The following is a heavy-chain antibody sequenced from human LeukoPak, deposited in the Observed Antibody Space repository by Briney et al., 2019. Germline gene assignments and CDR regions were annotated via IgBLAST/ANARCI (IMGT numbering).Heavy chain of an antibody. D-gene: IGHD3-10*01. J-gene: IGHJ5*02. CDR3: ARDPKLWFGEFLGWFDP. CDR1: GGSISSSNW. CDR2: IYYTGST. Sequence: PSGTLSLTCAVSGGSISSSNWWSWVRQPPGKGLEWIGSIYYTGSTYYSPSLKSRVTISVDTSKNQFSLKLSSVTAADTAVYYCARDPKLWFGEFLGWFDPWGQGTLVTVSS. V-gene: IGHV4-4*02.